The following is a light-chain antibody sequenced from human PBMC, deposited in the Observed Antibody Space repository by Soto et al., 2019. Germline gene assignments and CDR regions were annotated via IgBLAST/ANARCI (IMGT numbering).Light chain of an antibody. CDR1: SSNIGATYD. CDR3: QSYDSSLSAHYV. CDR2: GNS. Sequence: QPVLTQPPAGSGAPGQRVTISCTGSSSNIGATYDVQWYQQLPGTAPKLLIYGNSNRPSGVPDRFSGSKSGTSASLAITGLQADDEADYYCQSYDSSLSAHYVFGTGTKVT. V-gene: IGLV1-40*01. J-gene: IGLJ1*01.